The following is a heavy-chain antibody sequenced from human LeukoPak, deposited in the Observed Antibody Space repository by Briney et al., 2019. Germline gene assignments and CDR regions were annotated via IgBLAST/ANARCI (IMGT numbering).Heavy chain of an antibody. CDR1: GFTFTNYA. CDR2: ISASGGNT. J-gene: IGHJ4*02. D-gene: IGHD6-13*01. V-gene: IGHV3-23*01. Sequence: GGSLRLSCGPSGFTFTNYAMSWVRQAPGKGLEWVSTISASGGNTFYSDSVKGRFAISRDNSKDTLSLQMNRLRAEDTADYFCARVTGYSSTPSGFFDYWGQGTPVTVSS. CDR3: ARVTGYSSTPSGFFDY.